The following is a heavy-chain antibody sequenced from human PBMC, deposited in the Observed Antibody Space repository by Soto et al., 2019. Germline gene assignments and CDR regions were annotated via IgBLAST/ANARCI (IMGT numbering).Heavy chain of an antibody. D-gene: IGHD3-10*01. V-gene: IGHV5-51*01. CDR1: GYSFTSYW. J-gene: IGHJ6*04. Sequence: PGESLKISCKGSGYSFTSYWIGWVRQMPGKGLEWMGIIYPGDSDTRYSPSFQGQVTISADKSISTAYLQWSSLKASDTAMYYCAIQGELYYYGSGSYLHYYGMDVWGKGTTVTVSS. CDR2: IYPGDSDT. CDR3: AIQGELYYYGSGSYLHYYGMDV.